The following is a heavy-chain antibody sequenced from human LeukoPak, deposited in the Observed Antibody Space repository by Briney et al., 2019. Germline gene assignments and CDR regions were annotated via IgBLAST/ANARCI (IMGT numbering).Heavy chain of an antibody. J-gene: IGHJ3*02. CDR1: GFTFSSYS. D-gene: IGHD1-26*01. CDR3: ARDWRYSGASSAFDI. Sequence: GGSLRLSCAASGFTFSSYSMNWVRQAPGKGLEWVSVIYSGGDTYYADSVKGRFTISRDNSKNTLYLQMNSLRAEDTAVYYCARDWRYSGASSAFDIWGQGTMVTVSS. V-gene: IGHV3-53*01. CDR2: IYSGGDT.